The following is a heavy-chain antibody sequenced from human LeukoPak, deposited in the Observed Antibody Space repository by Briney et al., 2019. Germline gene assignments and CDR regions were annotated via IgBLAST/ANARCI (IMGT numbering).Heavy chain of an antibody. CDR2: IIPILGIA. CDR3: ARSQQWLVARYFDY. V-gene: IGHV1-69*04. D-gene: IGHD6-19*01. J-gene: IGHJ4*02. Sequence: SVKVSCKASGGTFSSYAISWVRQAPGQGLEWMGRIIPILGIANYAQKFQGRVTITADKSTSTAYMELSSLRSEDTAVYYCARSQQWLVARYFDYWGQGTLVTVSS. CDR1: GGTFSSYA.